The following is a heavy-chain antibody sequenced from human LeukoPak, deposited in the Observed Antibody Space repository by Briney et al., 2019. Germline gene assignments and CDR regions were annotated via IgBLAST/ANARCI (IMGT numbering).Heavy chain of an antibody. CDR3: ERGLTAWYYYYYMDV. CDR1: GYTFTSYD. CDR2: MNPNSGNT. V-gene: IGHV1-8*01. J-gene: IGHJ6*03. D-gene: IGHD5-18*01. Sequence: ASVKVSCKASGYTFTSYDINWVRQATGQGLEWMGWMNPNSGNTGYAQKFQGRVTMTRNTSISTAYMELSSLRSEDTAVYYCERGLTAWYYYYYMDVWGKGTTVTVSS.